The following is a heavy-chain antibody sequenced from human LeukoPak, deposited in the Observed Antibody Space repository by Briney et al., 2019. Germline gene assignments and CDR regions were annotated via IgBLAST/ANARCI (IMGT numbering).Heavy chain of an antibody. J-gene: IGHJ3*02. D-gene: IGHD3-22*01. CDR3: ARAYYYDSSGYYYVQPAFDI. CDR1: GGTFSSYA. V-gene: IGHV1-69*04. CDR2: IIPILGIA. Sequence: ASVKVSCKASGGTFSSYAISWVRQAPGQGLEWMGRIIPILGIANYAQKFQGRVTITADKSTSTAYMELSSLRSEDTAVYYCARAYYYDSSGYYYVQPAFDIWGQGTMVTVSS.